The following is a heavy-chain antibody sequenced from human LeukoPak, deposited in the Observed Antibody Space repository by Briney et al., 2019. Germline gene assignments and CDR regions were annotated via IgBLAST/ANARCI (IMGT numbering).Heavy chain of an antibody. CDR3: ASLSVDTAMVPKAYYYMDV. J-gene: IGHJ6*03. CDR2: IYTSGST. CDR1: GGYISSYY. D-gene: IGHD5-18*01. V-gene: IGHV4-4*09. Sequence: PSETLSLTCSVSGGYISSYYWSWIRQPPGEGLEGIGYIYTSGSTNYNPSLKSRVTISVDTSKNQFSLKLSSVTAADTAVYYCASLSVDTAMVPKAYYYMDVWGKGTTVTVSS.